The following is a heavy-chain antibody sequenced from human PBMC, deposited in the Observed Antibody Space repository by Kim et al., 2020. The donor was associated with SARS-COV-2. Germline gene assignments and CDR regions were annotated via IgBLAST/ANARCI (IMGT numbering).Heavy chain of an antibody. Sequence: ASVKVSCRASGYTFTAYYVHWVRQAPGQGLEWMGWINPNSGGTNYAQKFQGRVIMTRDTSITTVYMDLSSLRFDDTAVYYCVRGWMIASASNCFDPWGQG. CDR3: VRGWMIASASNCFDP. D-gene: IGHD2-21*01. V-gene: IGHV1-2*02. J-gene: IGHJ5*02. CDR1: GYTFTAYY. CDR2: INPNSGGT.